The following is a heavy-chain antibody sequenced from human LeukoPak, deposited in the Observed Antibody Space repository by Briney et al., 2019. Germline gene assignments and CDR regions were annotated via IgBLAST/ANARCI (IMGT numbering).Heavy chain of an antibody. V-gene: IGHV4-4*07. CDR2: IYTSGST. D-gene: IGHD2-2*01. J-gene: IGHJ6*02. Sequence: PSETLSLTCTVSGGSISSHYWSWIRQPAGKGLEWIGRIYTSGSTNYNPSLKSRVTMSVDTSKNQFSLKLSSVTAADTAVYYCARGCSSTSCYYYYGMDVWGQGTTVTVSS. CDR3: ARGCSSTSCYYYYGMDV. CDR1: GGSISSHY.